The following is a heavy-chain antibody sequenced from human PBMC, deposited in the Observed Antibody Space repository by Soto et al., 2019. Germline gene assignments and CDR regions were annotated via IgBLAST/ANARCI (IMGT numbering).Heavy chain of an antibody. Sequence: QVPLVQSGAEVKKPGSSVNVSCKTSGATFGNTAVTWVRQAPGQGLEWMGGIVPMFGTANYEQKFQGRVTITADESTNTAYMELSSLRSDDTAVYYCARDGDPGYAFGSGPLGGGRFDPWGQGTLVTVSS. CDR1: GATFGNTA. D-gene: IGHD3-3*01. CDR3: ARDGDPGYAFGSGPLGGGRFDP. CDR2: IVPMFGTA. V-gene: IGHV1-69*12. J-gene: IGHJ5*02.